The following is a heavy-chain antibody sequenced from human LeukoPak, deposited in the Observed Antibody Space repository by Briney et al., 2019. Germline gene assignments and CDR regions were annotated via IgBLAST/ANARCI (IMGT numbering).Heavy chain of an antibody. CDR3: VKDAPPVSRDSY. CDR2: VSGGGDST. V-gene: IGHV3-23*01. D-gene: IGHD2-21*01. CDR1: GFTFSTYS. J-gene: IGHJ1*01. Sequence: GGSLRLSCAASGFTFSTYSMSWVRQAPGKGLEWVSAVSGGGDSTFYADSVKGRFTISRDNPKNTLSLQMNSLRAEDTAVYYCVKDAPPVSRDSYWGQGTLVTVSS.